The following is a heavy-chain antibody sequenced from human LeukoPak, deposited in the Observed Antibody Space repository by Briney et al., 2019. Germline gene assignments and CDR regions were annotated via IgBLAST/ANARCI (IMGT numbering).Heavy chain of an antibody. CDR2: TYSRSKWYN. V-gene: IGHV6-1*01. D-gene: IGHD1-1*01. J-gene: IGHJ4*02. CDR1: GDSVSSNSVA. CDR3: ARVDDGVFDY. Sequence: SQTLSLTCAISGDSVSSNSVAWNWIRQSPSRGLEWLGRTYSRSKWYNDYAVSVKSRITINPDTSKNRFSLQLNSVTPEDTAVYFCARVDDGVFDYWGQGTLVTVSS.